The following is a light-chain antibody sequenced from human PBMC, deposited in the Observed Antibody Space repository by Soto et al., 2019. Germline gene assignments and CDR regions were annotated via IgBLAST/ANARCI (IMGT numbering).Light chain of an antibody. CDR1: STDIGRYNY. J-gene: IGLJ1*01. V-gene: IGLV2-14*01. Sequence: LTQPASVSGSPGQSITISCTGTSTDIGRYNYVSWYQQHPGKAPKLMIYDVSNRPSGVSNRFSGSKSGNTASLTISGLQAEDEADYYCSSYTSSSTYVFGTGTKVTV. CDR2: DVS. CDR3: SSYTSSSTYV.